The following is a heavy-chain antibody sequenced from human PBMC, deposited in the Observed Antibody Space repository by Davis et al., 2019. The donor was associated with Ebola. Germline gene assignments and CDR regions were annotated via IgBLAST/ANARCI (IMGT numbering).Heavy chain of an antibody. J-gene: IGHJ4*02. CDR1: GCTFSSYT. Sequence: AASVKVSCKASGCTFSSYTISWVRQAPGQGLEWMGRIIPILGIANYAQKFQGRVTITADKSTSTAYMELSSLRSEDTAVYYCARGVSEFLEDYWGQGTLVTVSS. V-gene: IGHV1-69*02. D-gene: IGHD3-10*01. CDR2: IIPILGIA. CDR3: ARGVSEFLEDY.